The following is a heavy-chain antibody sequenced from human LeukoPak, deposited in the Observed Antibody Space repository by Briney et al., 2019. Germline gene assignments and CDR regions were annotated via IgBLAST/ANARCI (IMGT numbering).Heavy chain of an antibody. CDR3: ATHIAVALHDAFDI. Sequence: ASVPVSCKVSGYTLTELSMHWVRQAPGKGLKWMGGFDPEDGETIYAQNFQGRVSMTEDTSTDTSYMELSSLRSEDTAVYYCATHIAVALHDAFDIWGRGATVTVSS. D-gene: IGHD6-19*01. V-gene: IGHV1-24*01. CDR1: GYTLTELS. J-gene: IGHJ3*02. CDR2: FDPEDGET.